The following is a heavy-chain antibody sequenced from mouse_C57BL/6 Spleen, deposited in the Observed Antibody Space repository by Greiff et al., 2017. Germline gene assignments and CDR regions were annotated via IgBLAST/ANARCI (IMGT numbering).Heavy chain of an antibody. V-gene: IGHV5-9*01. CDR2: ISGGGGNT. CDR3: ARRTGAGYFDV. J-gene: IGHJ1*03. Sequence: DVQLVESGGGLVKPGGSLKLSCAASGFTFSSYTMSWVSQTPGKRLEWVATISGGGGNTYYPDSVKGRFTLSRDKAKNTLYMQMSSLRSEDTALYYCARRTGAGYFDVWGTGTTVTVSA. CDR1: GFTFSSYT.